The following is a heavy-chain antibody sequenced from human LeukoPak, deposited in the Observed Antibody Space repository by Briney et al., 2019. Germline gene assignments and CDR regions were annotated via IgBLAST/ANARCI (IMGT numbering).Heavy chain of an antibody. CDR1: GFTFDDYA. D-gene: IGHD3-9*01. CDR3: AKDHGPRGDWASNWFDP. Sequence: GGSLRLSCAASGFTFDDYAMHWVRQAPGKGLEWVSLISGDGDSTYYAESVKGRFTISRDNSKYSLYLQMSSLRTEDTAFYYCAKDHGPRGDWASNWFDPWGQGTLVTVSS. J-gene: IGHJ5*02. CDR2: ISGDGDST. V-gene: IGHV3-43*02.